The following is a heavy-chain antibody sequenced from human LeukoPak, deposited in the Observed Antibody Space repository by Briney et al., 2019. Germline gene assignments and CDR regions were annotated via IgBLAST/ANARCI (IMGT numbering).Heavy chain of an antibody. D-gene: IGHD3-10*01. J-gene: IGHJ3*02. CDR2: IYNSGST. V-gene: IGHV4-4*07. CDR3: ARVLRTYGSGSYDAFDI. CDR1: DGSISSYS. Sequence: SETLSLTCTVSDGSISSYSWSWIRQPAGKGLEWIGRIYNSGSTNYNPSLKSRVTMSVDTSKNQFSLMLSSVTAADTAVYYCARVLRTYGSGSYDAFDIWGQGTMVTVSS.